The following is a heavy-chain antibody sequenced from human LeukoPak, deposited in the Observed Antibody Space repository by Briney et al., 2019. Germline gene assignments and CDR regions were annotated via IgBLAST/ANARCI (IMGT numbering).Heavy chain of an antibody. CDR2: IIPIFGTA. D-gene: IGHD4-17*01. CDR3: AVTRTGTVTTFDY. Sequence: SVKVSCKASGGTFSSYAISWVRQAPGQGLERMGRIIPIFGTANYAQKFQGRVTITTDESTSTAYMELSSLRSEDTAVYYCAVTRTGTVTTFDYWGQGTLVTVSS. CDR1: GGTFSSYA. V-gene: IGHV1-69*05. J-gene: IGHJ4*02.